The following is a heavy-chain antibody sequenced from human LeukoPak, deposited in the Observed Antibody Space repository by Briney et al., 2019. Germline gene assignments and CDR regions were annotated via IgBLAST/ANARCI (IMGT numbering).Heavy chain of an antibody. D-gene: IGHD3-10*01. CDR1: GGSISTYY. CDR2: IYYSGST. CDR3: ARGPGSRYLDY. Sequence: PSETLSLTCAVSGGSISTYYGSWIRQPPGKGLEWIGYIYYSGSTKYNPSLERRISISVDTSKNQFSLRLSSVTAADRAVYYCARGPGSRYLDYWGQGILVTVSS. J-gene: IGHJ4*02. V-gene: IGHV4-59*01.